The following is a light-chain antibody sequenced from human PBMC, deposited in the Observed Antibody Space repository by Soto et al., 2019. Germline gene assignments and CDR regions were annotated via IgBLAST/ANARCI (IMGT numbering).Light chain of an antibody. J-gene: IGLJ2*01. Sequence: QSALTQPASVSGSPGQSITISCTGTSSDVGGYNYVSWYQQQPGKAPKLMIYDVRNRPSGVSNRFSGSKSGNTASLTISGLLAEDEADYYCSSYTSSSPHSVVFGGGTKVTVL. CDR1: SSDVGGYNY. V-gene: IGLV2-14*01. CDR3: SSYTSSSPHSVV. CDR2: DVR.